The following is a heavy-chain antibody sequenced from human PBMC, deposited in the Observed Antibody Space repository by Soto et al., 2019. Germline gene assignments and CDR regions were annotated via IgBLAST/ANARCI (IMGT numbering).Heavy chain of an antibody. J-gene: IGHJ4*02. V-gene: IGHV4-59*01. Sequence: SETLSLTCTISGGSISVDYWSWIRQSPGQGLEWIGYIYDSGSPYYNPSLKTRVTISADTSKNQISLKLTSATAADTAVYFCAGGVGSSPPRYWGRGTLVTVSS. D-gene: IGHD3-9*01. CDR1: GGSISVDY. CDR2: IYDSGSP. CDR3: AGGVGSSPPRY.